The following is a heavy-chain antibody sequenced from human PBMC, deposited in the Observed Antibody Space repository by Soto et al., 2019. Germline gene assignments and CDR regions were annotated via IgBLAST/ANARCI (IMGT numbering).Heavy chain of an antibody. CDR3: AKDRVPDGISSFDY. D-gene: IGHD1-20*01. V-gene: IGHV3-23*03. CDR2: IDLSGTTT. CDR1: GFTFSSYA. Sequence: PGGSLRLSCAASGFTFSSYAMSWVRQAPGKGLEWVSFIDLSGTTTYYRDSVRGRFTISKDKSKNTVFLHLRSLRVEDTAIYYCAKDRVPDGISSFDYWGQGVLVTVSS. J-gene: IGHJ4*02.